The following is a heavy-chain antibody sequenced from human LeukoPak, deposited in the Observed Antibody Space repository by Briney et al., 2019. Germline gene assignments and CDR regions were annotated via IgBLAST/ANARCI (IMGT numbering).Heavy chain of an antibody. D-gene: IGHD5-24*01. V-gene: IGHV3-53*01. Sequence: GGSLRLSCAASGFTVDSNYMSWVRQAPGKGLGWVSVIYSGDRTDYAGSVKGRFTISRDNSKNTLSLQMSSLRAEDTAVYYCARHGGSNPFDYWGQGTLVTVSS. CDR3: ARHGGSNPFDY. CDR1: GFTVDSNY. CDR2: IYSGDRT. J-gene: IGHJ4*02.